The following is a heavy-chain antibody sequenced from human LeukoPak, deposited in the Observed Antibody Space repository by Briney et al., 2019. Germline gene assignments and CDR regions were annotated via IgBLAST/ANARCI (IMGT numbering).Heavy chain of an antibody. D-gene: IGHD2-8*01. CDR3: AREWPCTNGVCFFDY. V-gene: IGHV1-69*04. Sequence: ASVKVSCKASGYTFTSYGISWVRQAPGQGLEWMGRIIPILGIANYAQKFQGRVTITADKSTSTAYMELSSLRSEDTAVYYCAREWPCTNGVCFFDYWGQGTLVTVSS. CDR1: GYTFTSYG. J-gene: IGHJ4*02. CDR2: IIPILGIA.